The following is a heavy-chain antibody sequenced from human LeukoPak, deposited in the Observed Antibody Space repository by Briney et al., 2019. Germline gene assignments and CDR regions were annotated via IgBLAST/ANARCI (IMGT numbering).Heavy chain of an antibody. Sequence: GGSLRLSCAASGFTFSVYWMTWVRQAPGKGLEWVVNIKEDGREKYYVDSVKGRFTISRDNAKNSLYLQMNSLRAEDTAMYFCTSHDGTYFPHWGQGTLVTVSS. CDR3: TSHDGTYFPH. CDR1: GFTFSVYW. J-gene: IGHJ1*01. CDR2: IKEDGREK. D-gene: IGHD4-23*01. V-gene: IGHV3-7*01.